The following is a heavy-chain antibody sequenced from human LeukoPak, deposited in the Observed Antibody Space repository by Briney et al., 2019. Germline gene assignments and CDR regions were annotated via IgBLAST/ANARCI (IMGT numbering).Heavy chain of an antibody. J-gene: IGHJ4*02. CDR1: GGSISNYY. Sequence: PSETLSLTCTVSGGSISNYYWSWVRQPPGKGLEWIGFIYYSGSTNYNPSLESRVTISVDTSKNQFSLKLSSVTAADTAVYYCARGLYYDFWSGYGTLYFDYWGQGTLVTVSS. CDR3: ARGLYYDFWSGYGTLYFDY. D-gene: IGHD3-3*01. V-gene: IGHV4-59*01. CDR2: IYYSGST.